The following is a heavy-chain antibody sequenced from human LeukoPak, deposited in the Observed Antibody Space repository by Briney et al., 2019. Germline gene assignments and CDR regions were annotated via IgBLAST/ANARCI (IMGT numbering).Heavy chain of an antibody. CDR1: GGSFIDYY. D-gene: IGHD3-3*01. Sequence: SETLSLTCAVYGGSFIDYYWTWIRQPPGKGLEWVGEISHSGSTSYNPSLKSRVTISLDTSEKQFSLNLSSVTAADTAVYYCARRPIFGTFNYWGQGTLVTVSS. CDR2: ISHSGST. J-gene: IGHJ4*02. CDR3: ARRPIFGTFNY. V-gene: IGHV4-34*01.